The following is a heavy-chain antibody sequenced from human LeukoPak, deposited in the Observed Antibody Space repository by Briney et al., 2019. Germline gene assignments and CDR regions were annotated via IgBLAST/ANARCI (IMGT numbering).Heavy chain of an antibody. CDR2: IYPGPGAGPGGSNP. D-gene: IGHD2-21*01. CDR3: ARHSTRPNWYSPIDY. J-gene: IGHJ4*02. Sequence: GESLKISCKSFGYTFTSYWIGWVRQMPGKGLEWMGIIYPGPGAGPGGSNPIYNPSFQGQVSISADNSITTAYLQWSSLKASDTAIYYCARHSTRPNWYSPIDYWGQGTLVTVSS. CDR1: GYTFTSYW. V-gene: IGHV5-51*01.